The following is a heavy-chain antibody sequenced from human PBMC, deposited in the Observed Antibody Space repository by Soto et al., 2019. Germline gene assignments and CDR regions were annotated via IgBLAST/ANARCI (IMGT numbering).Heavy chain of an antibody. CDR1: GYSFSKYA. Sequence: QAQLVQSGAEVKKPGASVKLSCKASGYSFSKYAVQWVRQAPGQSLEWMGWIHTGAGDTKFSQKFHDRVTITRDTSATTVYMELSSLRSEDTAIYYCARVPRYTSDIVQVPAVMYEDWFVPWGQGTLVTVSS. CDR2: IHTGAGDT. V-gene: IGHV1-3*04. CDR3: ARVPRYTSDIVQVPAVMYEDWFVP. D-gene: IGHD2-8*01. J-gene: IGHJ5*02.